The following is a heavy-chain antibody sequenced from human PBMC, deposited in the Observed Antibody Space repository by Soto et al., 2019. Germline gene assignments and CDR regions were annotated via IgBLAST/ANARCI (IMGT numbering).Heavy chain of an antibody. Sequence: LRLSCAASGFTFSTYTMSWVRQAPGKGLEWVASISSSSSYIYYADSLKGRFTISRDNAKNSLFLQMNSLRVEDTAVYFCARVSSSGPDYWGQGTRVTVSS. J-gene: IGHJ4*02. D-gene: IGHD6-19*01. CDR1: GFTFSTYT. CDR3: ARVSSSGPDY. V-gene: IGHV3-21*01. CDR2: ISSSSSYI.